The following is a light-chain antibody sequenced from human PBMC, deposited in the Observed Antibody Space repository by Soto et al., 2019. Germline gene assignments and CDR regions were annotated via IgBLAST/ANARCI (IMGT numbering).Light chain of an antibody. CDR3: QQYNEWPPFT. CDR2: AAS. CDR1: QSVRSN. J-gene: IGKJ5*01. V-gene: IGKV3-15*01. Sequence: EIVMTQSPATLSVSPGERATLSCRAIQSVRSNLAGYQQKPGQAPRLVIYAASTRATGIPDRFSGSVSGTEFTLTISSLQSEDFAVYYCQQYNEWPPFTFGQGTRLEI.